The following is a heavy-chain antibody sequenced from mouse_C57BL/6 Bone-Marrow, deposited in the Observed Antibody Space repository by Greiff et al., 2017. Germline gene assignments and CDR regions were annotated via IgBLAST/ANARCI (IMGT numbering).Heavy chain of an antibody. V-gene: IGHV1-53*01. D-gene: IGHD4-1*01. Sequence: QVQLQQPGTELVKPGASVTLSCKASGYTFTSYWMHWVKQRPGQGLEWIGNITPSNGGTTYNEKFKSKATLTVDKSSSTAYMQLSSLTSEDSAVYYCARSWNWGSLAYWGQGTLVTVSA. CDR2: ITPSNGGT. CDR1: GYTFTSYW. CDR3: ARSWNWGSLAY. J-gene: IGHJ3*01.